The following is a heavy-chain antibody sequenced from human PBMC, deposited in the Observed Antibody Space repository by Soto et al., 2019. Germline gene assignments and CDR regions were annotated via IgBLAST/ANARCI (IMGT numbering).Heavy chain of an antibody. D-gene: IGHD2-21*01. CDR1: GGSVSSGSYY. Sequence: QVQLQESGPGLVKPSEILSLTCTVSGGSVSSGSYYWSWIRQPPGKGLEWIGYIYYSGSTNYNPSLKSRVTISVDTSKNQFSLKLSSVTAADTAVYYCASQNIGGDAKYWGQGTLVTVSS. CDR2: IYYSGST. V-gene: IGHV4-61*01. CDR3: ASQNIGGDAKY. J-gene: IGHJ4*02.